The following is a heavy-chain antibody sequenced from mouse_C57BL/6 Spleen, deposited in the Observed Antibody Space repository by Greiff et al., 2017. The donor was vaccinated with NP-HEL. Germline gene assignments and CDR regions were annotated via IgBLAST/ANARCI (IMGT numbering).Heavy chain of an antibody. V-gene: IGHV14-2*01. CDR2: IDPEDGET. CDR3: ARKTTAGGYFDV. J-gene: IGHJ1*03. D-gene: IGHD2-1*01. CDR1: GFNIKDYY. Sequence: EVKLMESGAELVKPGASVKLSCTASGFNIKDYYMHWVKQRTEQGLEWIGRIDPEDGETKYAPKFQGKATITADTYANTAYLQLSSLTSEDTAVYYCARKTTAGGYFDVWGTGTTVTVSS.